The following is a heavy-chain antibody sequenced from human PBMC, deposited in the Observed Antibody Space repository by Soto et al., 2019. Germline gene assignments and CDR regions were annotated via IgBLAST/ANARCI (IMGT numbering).Heavy chain of an antibody. Sequence: QVQLVESGGGVVQPGRSLRLSCAASGFTFSSYAMHWVRRAPGKGLEWMAVMSYDGSNKYYADSVKGRFTISRDNSKNTLYLQMNSLRPEDTALYCCARDGGAYWGQGTVVIVSS. D-gene: IGHD3-16*01. CDR3: ARDGGAY. J-gene: IGHJ4*02. CDR2: MSYDGSNK. V-gene: IGHV3-30-3*01. CDR1: GFTFSSYA.